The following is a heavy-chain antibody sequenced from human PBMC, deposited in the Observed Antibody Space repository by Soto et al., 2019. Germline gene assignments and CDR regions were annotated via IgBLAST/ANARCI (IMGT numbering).Heavy chain of an antibody. J-gene: IGHJ6*02. CDR1: GGTFSSYA. V-gene: IGHV1-69*13. CDR2: IIPIFGTA. CDR3: ASSWYYYDSSGSLMDV. Sequence: SVKVSCKASGGTFSSYAISWVRQAPGQGLEWMGGIIPIFGTANYAQKFQGRVTITADESTSTAYMELSSLRSEDTAVYYCASSWYYYDSSGSLMDVWGQGTTITVSS. D-gene: IGHD3-22*01.